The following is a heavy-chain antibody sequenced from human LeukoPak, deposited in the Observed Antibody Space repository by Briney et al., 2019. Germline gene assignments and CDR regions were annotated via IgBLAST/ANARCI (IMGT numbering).Heavy chain of an antibody. CDR2: LYTSGST. Sequence: SETLSLTCTVSGGSISSGGYYWSWIRQHPGKGLEWIGRLYTSGSTNYNPSLKSRLTMSADTSKNQFSLNLRSVTAADTAIYYCARDRVDSSGYYYYYGIDVWGQGTAVTVSS. V-gene: IGHV4-61*02. J-gene: IGHJ6*02. CDR3: ARDRVDSSGYYYYYGIDV. D-gene: IGHD3-22*01. CDR1: GGSISSGGYY.